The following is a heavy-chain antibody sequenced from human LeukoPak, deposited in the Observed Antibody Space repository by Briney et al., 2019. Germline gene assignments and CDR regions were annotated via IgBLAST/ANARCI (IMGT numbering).Heavy chain of an antibody. D-gene: IGHD3-10*01. CDR3: ARILIPLLLWFGELYHPFDY. Sequence: GASVKVSCKASGYTFTSYGISWVRQAPGQGLEWMGWISAYNGNTNYAQKLQGRVTMTTDTSTSTAYMELRSLRSDDTAVYYRARILIPLLLWFGELYHPFDYWGQGTLVTVSS. CDR2: ISAYNGNT. CDR1: GYTFTSYG. J-gene: IGHJ4*02. V-gene: IGHV1-18*04.